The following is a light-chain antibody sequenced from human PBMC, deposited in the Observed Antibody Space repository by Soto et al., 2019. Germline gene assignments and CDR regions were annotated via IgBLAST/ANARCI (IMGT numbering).Light chain of an antibody. V-gene: IGKV2-28*01. CDR1: QSLLHSNGYNY. CDR3: MQALQTPLT. J-gene: IGKJ4*01. Sequence: DIVMTQAPLSLSVTPGEPASISCRSSQSLLHSNGYNYLDWYLQKPGQSPQLLIYLGSNRASGVPDRFSGSGSGTDFTLKISRVEAEDVGVYYCMQALQTPLTFGGRTK. CDR2: LGS.